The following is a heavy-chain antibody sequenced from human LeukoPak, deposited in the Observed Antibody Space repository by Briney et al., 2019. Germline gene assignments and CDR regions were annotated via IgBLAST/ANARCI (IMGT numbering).Heavy chain of an antibody. D-gene: IGHD3-22*01. J-gene: IGHJ4*02. Sequence: GGSLRLSCAGSGFTFSSYAMSWVRQAPGKGLEWVSAISGSGGSTYYADSVKGRFTISRDNSKNTLYLQMNSLRAEDTAVYYCAKDHYYDSSGYCFDYWGQGTLVTVSS. CDR1: GFTFSSYA. V-gene: IGHV3-23*01. CDR2: ISGSGGST. CDR3: AKDHYYDSSGYCFDY.